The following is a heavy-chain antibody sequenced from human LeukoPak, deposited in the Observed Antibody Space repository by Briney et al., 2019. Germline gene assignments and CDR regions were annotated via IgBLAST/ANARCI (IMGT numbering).Heavy chain of an antibody. D-gene: IGHD3-22*01. CDR2: IYYSGTT. J-gene: IGHJ5*02. V-gene: IGHV4-59*12. CDR1: GGSISSYY. CDR3: AGRSYYYDSSGYWFDP. Sequence: SETLSLTCTVSGGSISSYYWSWIRQPPGKGLEWIGYIYYSGTTNYNPSLKSRVTISVDTSKNQFSLKLSSVTAADTAVYYCAGRSYYYDSSGYWFDPWGQGTLVTVSS.